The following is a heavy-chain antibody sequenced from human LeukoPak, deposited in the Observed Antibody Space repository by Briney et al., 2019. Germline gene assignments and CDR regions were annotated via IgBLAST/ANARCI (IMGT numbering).Heavy chain of an antibody. J-gene: IGHJ3*02. CDR2: IYSSGTT. CDR1: GFTFSGYA. CDR3: ARDLHYAFDI. V-gene: IGHV3-48*02. D-gene: IGHD3-10*01. Sequence: GGSLRLSCAASGFTFSGYAMNWVRQAPGKGLEWVSHIYSSGTTYADSVKGRFTISRDNAKNSLYLQMNSLRDEDTAVYYCARDLHYAFDIWGQGTMVTASS.